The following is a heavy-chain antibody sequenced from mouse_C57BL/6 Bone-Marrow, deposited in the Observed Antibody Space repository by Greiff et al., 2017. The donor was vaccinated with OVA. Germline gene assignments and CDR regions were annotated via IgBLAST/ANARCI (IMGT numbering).Heavy chain of an antibody. CDR2: INPYNGGT. D-gene: IGHD1-1*01. J-gene: IGHJ2*01. CDR1: GYTFTDYY. Sequence: VQLQQSGPVLVKPGASVKMSCKASGYTFTDYYMNWVKQSHGKSLEWIGVINPYNGGTSYNQKFKGKATLTVDKSSSTAYMELNSLTSEDSAVYYCANGDGSSFFDYWGQGTTLTVSS. CDR3: ANGDGSSFFDY. V-gene: IGHV1-19*01.